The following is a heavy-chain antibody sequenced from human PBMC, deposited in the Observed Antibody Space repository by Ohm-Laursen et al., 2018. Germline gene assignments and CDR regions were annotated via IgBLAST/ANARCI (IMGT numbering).Heavy chain of an antibody. CDR3: TTDLTYYDSSGYYYLIQYFDY. Sequence: SLRLSCTASGFTFSDAWMTWVRQAPGKGLEWVGRIKSKTDGGTTDYAAPVKGRFTISRDDSKNTLYLQMNSLKTEDTAMYYCTTDLTYYDSSGYYYLIQYFDYWGQGTLVTVSS. CDR2: IKSKTDGGTT. J-gene: IGHJ4*02. V-gene: IGHV3-15*01. CDR1: GFTFSDAW. D-gene: IGHD3-22*01.